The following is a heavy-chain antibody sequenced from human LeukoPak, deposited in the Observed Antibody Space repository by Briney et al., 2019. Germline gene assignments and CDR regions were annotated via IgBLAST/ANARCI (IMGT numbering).Heavy chain of an antibody. Sequence: PSETLSLTCTVSGGSISGYYWSWIRQPAGKGLEWIGRIYTSGSTNYNPSLKSRVTMSVDTSKNQFSLKLSSVTAADTAVYYCARDGSGSYHYYYYGMDVWGQGTTVTVSS. D-gene: IGHD3-10*01. J-gene: IGHJ6*02. CDR2: IYTSGST. CDR1: GGSISGYY. CDR3: ARDGSGSYHYYYYGMDV. V-gene: IGHV4-4*07.